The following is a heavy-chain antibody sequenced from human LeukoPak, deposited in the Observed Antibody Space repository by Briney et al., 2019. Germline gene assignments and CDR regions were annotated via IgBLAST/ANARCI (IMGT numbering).Heavy chain of an antibody. CDR2: IYYSGST. V-gene: IGHV4-59*08. CDR1: GGSISSYY. J-gene: IGHJ5*02. CDR3: ARQAAAGTNWFDP. D-gene: IGHD6-13*01. Sequence: TLSLTCTVSGGSISSYYWSWIRQPPGKGLEWIGYIYYSGSTNYNPSLKSRVTISVDTSKNQFSLKLSSVTAADTAVHYCARQAAAGTNWFDPWGQGTLVTVSS.